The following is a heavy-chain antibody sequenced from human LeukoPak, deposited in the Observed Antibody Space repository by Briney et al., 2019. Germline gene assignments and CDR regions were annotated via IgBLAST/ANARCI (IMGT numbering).Heavy chain of an antibody. D-gene: IGHD3-22*01. Sequence: NPSETLSLTCTVSGGSISTYYWNWIRQPPGKGLEWIGYIYYSGSTNYNPSLKSRVTISVDTSKNQFSLKLSSVTAADTAVHYCARARYDSSGYYYVNWFDPWGQGTLVTVSS. CDR2: IYYSGST. J-gene: IGHJ5*02. CDR3: ARARYDSSGYYYVNWFDP. CDR1: GGSISTYY. V-gene: IGHV4-59*01.